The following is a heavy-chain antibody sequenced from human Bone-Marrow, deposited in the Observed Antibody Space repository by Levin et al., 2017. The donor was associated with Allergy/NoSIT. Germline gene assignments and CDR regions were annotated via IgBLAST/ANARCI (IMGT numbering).Heavy chain of an antibody. J-gene: IGHJ6*02. Sequence: PSETLSLTCTVSGDSISRYYWSWIRQPPGKGLEWIGYIYYSGSTNYNPSLKSRVTISVDTSKNQFSLDLNFVTAADTAVYYCARDAQTPPTRNYGMDVWGQGTTVTVSS. D-gene: IGHD4-23*01. CDR2: IYYSGST. CDR1: GDSISRYY. CDR3: ARDAQTPPTRNYGMDV. V-gene: IGHV4-59*01.